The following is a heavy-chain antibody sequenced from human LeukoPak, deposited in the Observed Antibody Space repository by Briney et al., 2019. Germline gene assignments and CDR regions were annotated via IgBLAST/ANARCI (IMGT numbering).Heavy chain of an antibody. CDR1: GYSISSGYY. J-gene: IGHJ4*02. Sequence: SETLSLTCTVSGYSISSGYYWGWIRQPPGKGLEWIGSIYHSGSTYYNPSLKSRVTISVDTSKNQFSLKLSSVTAADTAVYYCARDRLWFGEFVNDYWGQGTLVTVSS. D-gene: IGHD3-10*01. CDR2: IYHSGST. V-gene: IGHV4-38-2*02. CDR3: ARDRLWFGEFVNDY.